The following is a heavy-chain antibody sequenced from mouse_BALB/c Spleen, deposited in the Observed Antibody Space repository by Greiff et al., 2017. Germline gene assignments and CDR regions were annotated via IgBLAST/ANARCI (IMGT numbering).Heavy chain of an antibody. V-gene: IGHV2-2*02. CDR2: IWSGGST. J-gene: IGHJ4*01. CDR3: ARNNPPMITKAMDY. CDR1: GFSLTSYG. D-gene: IGHD2-4*01. Sequence: VQRVESGPGLVQPSQSLSITCTVSGFSLTSYGVHWVRQSPGKGLEWLGVIWSGGSTDYNAAFISRLSISKDNSKSQVFFKMNSLQANDTAIYYCARNNPPMITKAMDYWGQGTSVTVSS.